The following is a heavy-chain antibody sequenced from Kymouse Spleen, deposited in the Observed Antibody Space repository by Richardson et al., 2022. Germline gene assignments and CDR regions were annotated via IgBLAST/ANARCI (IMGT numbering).Heavy chain of an antibody. CDR3: ARDRDYNYYYYGMDV. CDR1: GGSISSSSYY. CDR2: IYYSGST. J-gene: IGHJ6*02. Sequence: QLQLQESGPGLVKPSETLSLTCTVSGGSISSSSYYWGWIRQPPGKGLEWIGSIYYSGSTYYNPSLKSRVTISVDTSKNQFSLKLSSVTAADTAVYYCARDRDYNYYYYGMDVWGQGTTVTVSS. V-gene: IGHV4-39*01. D-gene: IGHD4-11,IGHD4-11*01,IGHD4-17*01.